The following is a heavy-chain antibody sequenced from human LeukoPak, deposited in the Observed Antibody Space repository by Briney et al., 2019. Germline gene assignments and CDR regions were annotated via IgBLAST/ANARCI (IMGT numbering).Heavy chain of an antibody. J-gene: IGHJ4*02. CDR2: IIPIFGTA. CDR1: GGTFSSYA. Sequence: GSSVKVSCKASGGTFSSYAISWVRQAPGQGLEWMGRIIPIFGTANYAQKFQGRVTITTDESTSTAYMELSSLRSEDTAVYYCARDFLPGSSRWYPGWAGLDYWGQGTLFTVSS. D-gene: IGHD6-19*01. V-gene: IGHV1-69*05. CDR3: ARDFLPGSSRWYPGWAGLDY.